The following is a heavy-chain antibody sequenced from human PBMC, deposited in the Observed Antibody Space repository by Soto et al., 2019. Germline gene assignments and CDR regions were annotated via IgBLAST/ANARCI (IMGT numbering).Heavy chain of an antibody. CDR3: ARDPTPGIPSY. CDR2: IIPILGIA. Sequence: ASVKVSCKASGGTFSSYTISWVRQAPGQGLEWMGRIIPILGIANYAQKFQGRVTITADKSTSTAYMELSSLRSEDTAVYYCARDPTPGIPSYWGQGTLVTVSS. D-gene: IGHD1-26*01. J-gene: IGHJ4*02. V-gene: IGHV1-69*04. CDR1: GGTFSSYT.